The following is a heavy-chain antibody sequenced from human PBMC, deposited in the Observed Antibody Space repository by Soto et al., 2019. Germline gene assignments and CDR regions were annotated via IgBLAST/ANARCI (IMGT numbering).Heavy chain of an antibody. CDR1: GFTFSSYG. CDR3: AKDRGIQLWMRTDYYYYGMDV. J-gene: IGHJ6*02. Sequence: GGSLRLSCAASGFTFSSYGMHWVRQAPGKGLEWVAVISYDGSNKYYADSVKGRFTISRDNSKNTLYLQMNSLRAEDTAVYYCAKDRGIQLWMRTDYYYYGMDVWGQGTTVTVSS. CDR2: ISYDGSNK. D-gene: IGHD5-18*01. V-gene: IGHV3-30*18.